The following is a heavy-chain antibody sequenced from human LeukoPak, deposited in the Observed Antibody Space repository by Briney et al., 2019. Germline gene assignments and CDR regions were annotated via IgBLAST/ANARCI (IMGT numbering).Heavy chain of an antibody. CDR3: ARGVVAGTPPDLDY. CDR1: GFTIDGLA. Sequence: GGSLRLSCAASGFTIDGLAMTWVRQVPGKGLEWVCGINWNGDDTVYADFAKGRFTISRDNAKNSLYLQMNSLRAEDTALYYCARGVVAGTPPDLDYWGQGTLVTVSS. V-gene: IGHV3-20*04. CDR2: INWNGDDT. J-gene: IGHJ4*02. D-gene: IGHD6-19*01.